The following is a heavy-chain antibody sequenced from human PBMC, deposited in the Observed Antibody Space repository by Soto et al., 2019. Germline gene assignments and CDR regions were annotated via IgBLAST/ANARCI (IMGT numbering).Heavy chain of an antibody. CDR2: IYYTGST. J-gene: IGHJ4*02. Sequence: SETLSLTCTVSGGSISSSSYYWGWIRQPPGKGLEWIGSIYYTGSTYYNPSLESRVTISVGTSKNQFSLKLSSVTAADTAVYYCARHGVAALQFDSWGQGTLVTVSS. D-gene: IGHD6-25*01. CDR3: ARHGVAALQFDS. CDR1: GGSISSSSYY. V-gene: IGHV4-39*01.